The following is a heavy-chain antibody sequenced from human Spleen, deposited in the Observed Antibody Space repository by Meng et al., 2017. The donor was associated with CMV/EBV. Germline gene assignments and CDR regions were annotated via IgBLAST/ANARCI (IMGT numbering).Heavy chain of an antibody. CDR3: AKDGTAYYGLDV. Sequence: GESLKISCAASGFTVSSDYMSWVRQAPGKGLEWVSVIHRLGSTYYADSVKGRFTISRDNSKNTMSLQMNSLRAEDTAVYYCAKDGTAYYGLDVWGQGTTVTVSS. CDR1: GFTVSSDY. V-gene: IGHV3-53*01. CDR2: IHRLGST. J-gene: IGHJ6*02.